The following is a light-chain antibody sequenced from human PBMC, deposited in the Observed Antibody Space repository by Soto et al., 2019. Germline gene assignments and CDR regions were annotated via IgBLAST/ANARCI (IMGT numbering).Light chain of an antibody. V-gene: IGLV2-23*02. CDR3: CSYAGSTTQTYV. CDR2: EVS. CDR1: HSDVGSYNL. J-gene: IGLJ1*01. Sequence: ALAQPASVSGSPGQSITISCTGTHSDVGSYNLVSWYQQHPGKAPKVIIYEVSERPSGVSDRFSGSKSGNTASLMISGLQAEDEADYYCCSYAGSTTQTYVFGSGTKVTVL.